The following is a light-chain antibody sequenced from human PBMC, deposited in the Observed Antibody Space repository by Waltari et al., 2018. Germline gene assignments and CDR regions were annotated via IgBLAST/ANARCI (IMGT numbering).Light chain of an antibody. V-gene: IGKV3-15*01. CDR2: GAS. CDR1: HNVRNK. CDR3: QQYHEWPPLA. J-gene: IGKJ5*01. Sequence: EIVVTQYPATLSVSPGPGATLFCRASHNVRNKLAWYQQKLGQAPRLLIYGASIRTTDFPTRFSGSGSETEFALTITNVQPEDFAIYYCQQYHEWPPLAFGQGTRLEI.